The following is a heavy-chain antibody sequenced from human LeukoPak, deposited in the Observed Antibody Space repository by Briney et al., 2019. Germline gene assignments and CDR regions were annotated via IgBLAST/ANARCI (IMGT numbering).Heavy chain of an antibody. CDR3: ARRRRDGDYLDY. D-gene: IGHD4-17*01. CDR2: INPNSGGT. J-gene: IGHJ4*02. Sequence: ASAKVSCKASGYTFTGYYMHWVRQAPGQGLEWMGWINPNSGGTNYAQKFQGRVTMTRDTSISTAYMELSRLRSDETAVYYCARRRRDGDYLDYWGQGTLVTVSS. V-gene: IGHV1-2*02. CDR1: GYTFTGYY.